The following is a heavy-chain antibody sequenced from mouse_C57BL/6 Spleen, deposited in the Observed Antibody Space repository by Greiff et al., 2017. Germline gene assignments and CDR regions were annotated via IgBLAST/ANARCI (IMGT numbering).Heavy chain of an antibody. D-gene: IGHD1-1*01. CDR3: ARGDTTVPFED. CDR1: GYTFTSYW. J-gene: IGHJ2*01. V-gene: IGHV1-69*01. Sequence: QVQLQQPGAELVMPGASVKLSCKASGYTFTSYWMHWVKQRPGQGLEWIGEIDPSDSYTNYNQKFKGKSTLTVDKSSSTAYMQLSSLTSEDSAVYYCARGDTTVPFEDWGKGTTLTVSS. CDR2: IDPSDSYT.